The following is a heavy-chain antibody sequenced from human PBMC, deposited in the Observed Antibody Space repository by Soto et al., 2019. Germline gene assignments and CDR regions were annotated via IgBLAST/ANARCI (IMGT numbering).Heavy chain of an antibody. V-gene: IGHV4-59*11. Sequence: PSETLSLTCSVSGDSLKNHYWAWIRHSPGKGLEWIGNIYDSGSTNYSPALKSRVSMSVDTSKNLFSLKMNSVTAADAAVYYCARSSMVPVDYLGYWGQGTLVTVSS. D-gene: IGHD3-10*01. J-gene: IGHJ4*02. CDR2: IYDSGST. CDR1: GDSLKNHY. CDR3: ARSSMVPVDYLGY.